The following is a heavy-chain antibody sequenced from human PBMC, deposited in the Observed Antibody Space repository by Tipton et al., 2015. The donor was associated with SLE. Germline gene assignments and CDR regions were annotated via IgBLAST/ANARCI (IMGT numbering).Heavy chain of an antibody. J-gene: IGHJ4*02. CDR2: IYYSGST. CDR3: ARLNFLSMIARFSFDY. Sequence: TLSLTCTVSGGSISSYYWSWIRQPPGKGLEWIGYIYYSGSTNYNPSLKSRVTISLETSKSQFSLKLSSVTSADTAVYYCARLNFLSMIARFSFDYWGQGSLVTVSS. D-gene: IGHD3-22*01. CDR1: GGSISSYY. V-gene: IGHV4-59*01.